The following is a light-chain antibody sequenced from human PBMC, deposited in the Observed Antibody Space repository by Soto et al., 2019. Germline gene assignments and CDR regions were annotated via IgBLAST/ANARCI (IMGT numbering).Light chain of an antibody. Sequence: QAVVTQPPSMSAAPGQKVTISCSGSGSNIGNNYVCWYQQFPGAAPKLLIYENNRRLSGIPDRFSGSKSDTSATLGITGLQTGDEADYHCATWDSSLGAVVFGGGTKVTVL. CDR1: GSNIGNNY. CDR2: ENN. CDR3: ATWDSSLGAVV. V-gene: IGLV1-51*02. J-gene: IGLJ2*01.